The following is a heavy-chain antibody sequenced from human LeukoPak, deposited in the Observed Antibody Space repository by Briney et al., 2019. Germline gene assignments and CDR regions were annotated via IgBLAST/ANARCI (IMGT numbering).Heavy chain of an antibody. CDR2: ISSSGSTI. Sequence: GGSLRLSCAVSGITLSNYGMSWVRQAPGKGLEYISYISSSGSTIYYADSVKGRFTLSRDNAKNSLSLEMNSLRAEDTAVYYCARGKYSFDYWGQGTLVTVSS. J-gene: IGHJ4*02. CDR3: ARGKYSFDY. V-gene: IGHV3-11*01. CDR1: GITLSNYG.